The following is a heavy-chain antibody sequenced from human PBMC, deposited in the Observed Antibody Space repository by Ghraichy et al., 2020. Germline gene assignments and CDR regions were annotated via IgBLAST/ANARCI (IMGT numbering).Heavy chain of an antibody. CDR3: ARMVQGVINEDN. Sequence: GGSLRLSCAASGFTVSSNYMSWVRQAPGKGLEWVSVIYSGGSTYYADSVKGRFTISRDNSKNTLYLQMNSLRAEDTAVYYCARMVQGVINEDNWGQGTLVTVSS. D-gene: IGHD3-10*01. J-gene: IGHJ4*02. CDR1: GFTVSSNY. CDR2: IYSGGST. V-gene: IGHV3-53*01.